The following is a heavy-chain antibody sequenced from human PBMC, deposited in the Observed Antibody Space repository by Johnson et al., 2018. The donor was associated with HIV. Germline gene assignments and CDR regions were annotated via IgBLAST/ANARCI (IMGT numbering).Heavy chain of an antibody. CDR3: AKGIPKYDSRGYDAFDI. J-gene: IGHJ3*02. CDR1: GFTFSSYA. CDR2: ISYDGSNK. D-gene: IGHD3-22*01. V-gene: IGHV3-30*04. Sequence: QVQLVESGGGVVQPGRSLRLSCAASGFTFSSYAMHWVRQAPGKGLEWVAVISYDGSNKYFADSVKGRFTISRDNSRYTLYLQMSSLRAEDTAVYYCAKGIPKYDSRGYDAFDIWGQGTMVTVSS.